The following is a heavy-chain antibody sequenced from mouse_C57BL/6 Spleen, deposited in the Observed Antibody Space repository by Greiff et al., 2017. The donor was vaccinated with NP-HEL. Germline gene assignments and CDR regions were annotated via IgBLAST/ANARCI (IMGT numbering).Heavy chain of an antibody. CDR2: IYPGDGDT. J-gene: IGHJ1*03. V-gene: IGHV1-82*01. CDR1: GYAFSSSW. D-gene: IGHD1-1*01. Sequence: QVQLKESGPELVKPGASVKISCKASGYAFSSSWMNWVKQRPGKGLEWIGRIYPGDGDTNYNGKLKGKATLTADKSSSTAYMQLSSLTSEDSAVYFCARRGYYGSLDVWGTGTTVTVSS. CDR3: ARRGYYGSLDV.